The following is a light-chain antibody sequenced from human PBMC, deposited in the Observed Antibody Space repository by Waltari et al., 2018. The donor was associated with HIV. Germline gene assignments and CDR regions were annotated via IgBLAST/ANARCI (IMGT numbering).Light chain of an antibody. CDR3: SSYTSNNTWV. Sequence: QSALTQLASVSGSLGQSITISCTGTRGDIGDYNYVSWYQQHPGEVPKVLIFSVSNRPSGVSSRFSGSKAGNTASLTLSGLQAEDEADYYCSSYTSNNTWVFGGGTKLTVL. CDR2: SVS. V-gene: IGLV2-14*03. CDR1: RGDIGDYNY. J-gene: IGLJ3*02.